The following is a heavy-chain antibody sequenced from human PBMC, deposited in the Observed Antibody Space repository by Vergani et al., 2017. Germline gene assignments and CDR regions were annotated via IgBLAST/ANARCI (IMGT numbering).Heavy chain of an antibody. J-gene: IGHJ3*01. Sequence: QVQLQESGPGLVKPSQTLSLTCTVSGGSINSHNYYWSWIRQPAGKGLEWIGRIHTSGSTNYNPSLKSRVSMSVDTSKNQFSLTLTSVTAADTAVYYCARDNKQLRPRAFDLWVQGTMVTVSS. CDR3: ARDNKQLRPRAFDL. CDR2: IHTSGST. D-gene: IGHD4-23*01. CDR1: GGSINSHNYY. V-gene: IGHV4-61*02.